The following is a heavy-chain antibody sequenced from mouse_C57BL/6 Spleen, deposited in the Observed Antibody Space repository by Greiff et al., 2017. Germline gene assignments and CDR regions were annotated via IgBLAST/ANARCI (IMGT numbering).Heavy chain of an antibody. CDR2: ISNGGGST. D-gene: IGHD2-12*01. V-gene: IGHV5-12*01. CDR3: ARHYYSGGRYALDY. Sequence: EVKVVESGGGLVQPGGSLKLSCAASGFTFSDYYMYWVRQTPEKRLEWVAYISNGGGSTYYPDTVKGRFTISRDNAKNTLYLQMSRLKSEDTAMYYCARHYYSGGRYALDYWGQGTSVTVSS. CDR1: GFTFSDYY. J-gene: IGHJ4*01.